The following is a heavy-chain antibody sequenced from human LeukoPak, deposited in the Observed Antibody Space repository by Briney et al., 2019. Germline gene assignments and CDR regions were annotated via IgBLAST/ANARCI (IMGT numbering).Heavy chain of an antibody. Sequence: PSETLSLTCTVSGGSITYYYWNWIRQPAGKALELIGRIYTSGSTDYKPSLKSRVTMSLDTSKNQLSLELSSVTAADTAVYYCARGISGTTGWPIKYYFDFWGQGTPVTVSS. CDR1: GGSITYYY. CDR2: IYTSGST. V-gene: IGHV4-4*07. J-gene: IGHJ4*02. CDR3: ARGISGTTGWPIKYYFDF. D-gene: IGHD1-7*01.